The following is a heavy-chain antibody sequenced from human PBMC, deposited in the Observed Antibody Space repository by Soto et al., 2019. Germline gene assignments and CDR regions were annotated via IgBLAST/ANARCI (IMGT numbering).Heavy chain of an antibody. CDR1: GGSVSSYY. D-gene: IGHD4-4*01. V-gene: IGHV4-59*08. J-gene: IGHJ6*02. CDR3: ARHSSRNYGLHYGMDV. Sequence: PSETLSLTCTVSGGSVSSYYWSWIRQSPGKGLEWIGYIYYSGSTKYKPSLKSRFTISVDTSMNQFSLKVSSATAADTAVYYCARHSSRNYGLHYGMDVWGQGTTVTVSS. CDR2: IYYSGST.